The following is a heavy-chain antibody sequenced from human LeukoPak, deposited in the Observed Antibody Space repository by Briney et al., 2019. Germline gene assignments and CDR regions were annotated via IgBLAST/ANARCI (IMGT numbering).Heavy chain of an antibody. V-gene: IGHV1-2*02. Sequence: RASVKVSCKSTVYTFTGYYMDEVRQAPGQGLEWMGWISPNSGGTNYAQKFQGRVTMTRDTSISTAYMELSKLRSDDTAVYYCAKEQARVGTMVHGIDIWGQGTMVTVST. CDR2: ISPNSGGT. J-gene: IGHJ3*02. D-gene: IGHD2-8*01. CDR3: AKEQARVGTMVHGIDI. CDR1: VYTFTGYY.